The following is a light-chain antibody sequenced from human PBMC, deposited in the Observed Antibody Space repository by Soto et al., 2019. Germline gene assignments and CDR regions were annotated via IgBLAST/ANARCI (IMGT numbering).Light chain of an antibody. Sequence: QSALTQPASVSGSPGQSITISCTGTSSDVGGYNYVSWYQQHPGKAPKLMIYDVSNRPSGVSNRFSGSKSGNTASLTISGLQAEDEADYYSSSYTSSSRYVFGTGTKVTVL. J-gene: IGLJ1*01. CDR3: SSYTSSSRYV. CDR1: SSDVGGYNY. V-gene: IGLV2-14*01. CDR2: DVS.